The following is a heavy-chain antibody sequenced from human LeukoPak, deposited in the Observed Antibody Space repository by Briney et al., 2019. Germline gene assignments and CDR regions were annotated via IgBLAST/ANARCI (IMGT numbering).Heavy chain of an antibody. Sequence: ASVKVSCKASGYTFTSYGISWVRQAPGQGLEWMGWISAYNGNTNYAQKVQGRVTMTTDISTSTAYMELRSLRSDDTAVYYCARIYYDSNGYSPYDYWGQGTLVTVSS. D-gene: IGHD3-22*01. CDR2: ISAYNGNT. CDR1: GYTFTSYG. V-gene: IGHV1-18*01. CDR3: ARIYYDSNGYSPYDY. J-gene: IGHJ4*02.